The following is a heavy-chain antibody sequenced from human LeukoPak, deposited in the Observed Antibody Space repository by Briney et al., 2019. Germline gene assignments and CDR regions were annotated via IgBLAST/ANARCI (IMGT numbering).Heavy chain of an antibody. CDR3: AKFQIAAAGLIDY. V-gene: IGHV3-7*03. CDR2: IKQDGSEK. D-gene: IGHD6-13*01. J-gene: IGHJ4*02. CDR1: GFTFSSYW. Sequence: GGSLRLSCAASGFTFSSYWMSWVRQAPGKGLEWVANIKQDGSEKYYVDSVKGRFTISRDNAKNSLYLQMNSLRAEDTAVYYCAKFQIAAAGLIDYWGQGTLVTVSS.